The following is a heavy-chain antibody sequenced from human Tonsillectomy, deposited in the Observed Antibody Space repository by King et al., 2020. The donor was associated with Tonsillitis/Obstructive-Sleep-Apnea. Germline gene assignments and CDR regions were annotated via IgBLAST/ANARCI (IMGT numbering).Heavy chain of an antibody. CDR2: ISYDGSNK. CDR1: GFTFSSYA. CDR3: ARDWVVVVPAAPYGMDV. Sequence: VQLVQSGGGVVQPGRSLRLSCAASGFTFSSYAMHWVRQAPGKGLEWVAVISYDGSNKYHADSVKGRFTISRDNSKNTLYLQMNSLRAEDTAVYYCARDWVVVVPAAPYGMDVWGQGTTVTVSS. V-gene: IGHV3-30*04. J-gene: IGHJ6*02. D-gene: IGHD2-2*01.